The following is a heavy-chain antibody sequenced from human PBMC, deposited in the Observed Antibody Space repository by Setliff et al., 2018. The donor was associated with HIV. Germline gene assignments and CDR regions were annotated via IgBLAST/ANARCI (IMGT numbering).Heavy chain of an antibody. J-gene: IGHJ5*02. CDR3: ARDRVLFGWFDP. CDR2: IKQDGSET. V-gene: IGHV3-7*03. D-gene: IGHD2-15*01. Sequence: GSLRLSCAASGFTFSSNWMGWVRQAPGKGLQWVANIKQDGSETYYVDSVKGRFTISRDNAKNSLYLQMNSLRVEDTAVYYCARDRVLFGWFDPWGQGTRVTVSS. CDR1: GFTFSSNW.